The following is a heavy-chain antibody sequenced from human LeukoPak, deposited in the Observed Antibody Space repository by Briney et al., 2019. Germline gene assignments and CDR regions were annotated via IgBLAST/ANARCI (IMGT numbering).Heavy chain of an antibody. CDR2: IKQEGSEK. J-gene: IGHJ3*02. V-gene: IGHV3-7*01. CDR3: ARDRILGGASYYDSSGYYYVFAFDI. Sequence: GGSLRLSCAASGFTFSRYWMNWVRQAPGKGLEWVANIKQEGSEKYYVDSVKGRFTISRDNAKNSLYLQMNSLRAEDTAVYYCARDRILGGASYYDSSGYYYVFAFDIWGQGTMVTVSS. D-gene: IGHD3-22*01. CDR1: GFTFSRYW.